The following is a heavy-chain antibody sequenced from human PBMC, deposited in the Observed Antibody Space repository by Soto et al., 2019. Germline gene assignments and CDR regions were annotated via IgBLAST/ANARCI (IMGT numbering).Heavy chain of an antibody. D-gene: IGHD3-10*01. J-gene: IGHJ4*02. Sequence: SLRVPNAASGVTCSNYTMHWISQTTGKGLEWVAAISHDGSNKYYGDSVKGRFTISRDNSKNTLSVQMSNLKSEDTALYYCETSYGSGYRAFDFRGQRALVIV. CDR2: ISHDGSNK. CDR1: GVTCSNYT. CDR3: ETSYGSGYRAFDF. V-gene: IGHV3-30-3*01.